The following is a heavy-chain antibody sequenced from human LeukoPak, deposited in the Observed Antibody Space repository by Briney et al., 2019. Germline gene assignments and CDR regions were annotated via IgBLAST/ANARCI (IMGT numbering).Heavy chain of an antibody. CDR1: GFTFSTYT. CDR2: MSGSEDYI. V-gene: IGHV3-21*01. D-gene: IGHD4-17*01. Sequence: PGGSLRLSCAASGFTFSTYTMSWVRQAPGKGLEWVSAMSGSEDYIYYADSVKGRFTISRDNAKNSLYLQMNSLRAEDTAVYYCASPENDYGDQPIDYWGQGTLVTVSS. CDR3: ASPENDYGDQPIDY. J-gene: IGHJ4*02.